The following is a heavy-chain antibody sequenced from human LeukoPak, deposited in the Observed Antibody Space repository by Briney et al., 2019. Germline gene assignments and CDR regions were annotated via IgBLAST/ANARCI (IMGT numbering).Heavy chain of an antibody. V-gene: IGHV3-48*03. CDR3: ATSPPDSSWVY. Sequence: PGGSLRLSCAASGFTFSSYEMNWVRQAPGKGLEWVSYISSSGSTIYYADSVKGRFTISRDNAKKAMHLQMNSLGAEDTAVYYCATSPPDSSWVYWGQGTLVTVSS. CDR2: ISSSGSTI. D-gene: IGHD6-13*01. CDR1: GFTFSSYE. J-gene: IGHJ4*02.